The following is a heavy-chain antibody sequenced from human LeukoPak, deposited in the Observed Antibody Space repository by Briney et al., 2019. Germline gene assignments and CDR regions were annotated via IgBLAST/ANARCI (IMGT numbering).Heavy chain of an antibody. J-gene: IGHJ4*02. CDR1: GGSISSSSYY. CDR2: IYYSGST. Sequence: SETLSLTCTVPGGSISSSSYYWGWIRQPPGKGLEWIGSIYYSGSTYYNPSLKSRVTISVDTSKNQFSLELSSVTAADTAVYYCARPYSSGWYSPALWGQGTLVTVSS. D-gene: IGHD6-19*01. CDR3: ARPYSSGWYSPAL. V-gene: IGHV4-39*01.